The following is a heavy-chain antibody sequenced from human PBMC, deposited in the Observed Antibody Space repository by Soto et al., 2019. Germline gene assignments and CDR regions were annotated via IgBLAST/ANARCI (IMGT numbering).Heavy chain of an antibody. CDR3: ATMGTPATGLYYFDY. D-gene: IGHD5-18*01. CDR2: ISAYNGNT. CDR1: GYTFTSYG. Sequence: ASVKVSCKASGYTFTSYGSSWVRQAPGQGLEWMGWISAYNGNTNYAQKLQGRVTISVDTSKNQFSLNLSFVTAADTAVYYCATMGTPATGLYYFDYWGQGTLVTVSS. J-gene: IGHJ4*02. V-gene: IGHV1-18*01.